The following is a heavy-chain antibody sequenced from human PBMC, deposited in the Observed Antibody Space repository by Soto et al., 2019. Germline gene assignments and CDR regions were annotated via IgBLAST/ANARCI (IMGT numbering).Heavy chain of an antibody. D-gene: IGHD3-3*01. CDR1: GFTFARSA. Sequence: GGSLRLSCAASGFTFARSAMRWVRQAPGKGLEWVSSISDSGSGTYYAPSVRGRFTISRDNSKNTLYLQMNSLRAEDTAIYYCADAYANFWTGSINWGQGTLVTVSS. CDR3: ADAYANFWTGSIN. V-gene: IGHV3-23*01. J-gene: IGHJ4*02. CDR2: ISDSGSGT.